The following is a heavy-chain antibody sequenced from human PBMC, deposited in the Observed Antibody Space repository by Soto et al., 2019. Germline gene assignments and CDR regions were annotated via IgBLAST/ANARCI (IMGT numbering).Heavy chain of an antibody. CDR1: GFTFSSYA. CDR2: ITNSGGST. CDR3: AKYVRYFDS. D-gene: IGHD3-10*02. J-gene: IGHJ4*02. Sequence: PGGSLRLSCAASGFTFSSYAMSWVRQAPGKGLEWVSAITNSGGSTYYADSVRGRFTISRDNSKNTLYLQMNSLRVEDTAVYYCAKYVRYFDSWGQGTLVTVSS. V-gene: IGHV3-23*01.